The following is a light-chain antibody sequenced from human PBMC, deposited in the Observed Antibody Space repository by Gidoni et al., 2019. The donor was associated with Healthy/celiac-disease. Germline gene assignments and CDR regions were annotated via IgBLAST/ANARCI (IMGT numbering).Light chain of an antibody. CDR3: MQARQTHLI. V-gene: IGKV2-28*01. J-gene: IGKJ4*01. CDR2: LGS. Sequence: DIVMTQSPLSLPVTPGEPASISCRSSQSLLHSNGYNYLDWYLQKPGQSPQLLIYLGSNRASGVHDRFSCSGSGTDVTLKSSRVEAEDVGVDDCMQARQTHLIFGGGNKGE. CDR1: QSLLHSNGYNY.